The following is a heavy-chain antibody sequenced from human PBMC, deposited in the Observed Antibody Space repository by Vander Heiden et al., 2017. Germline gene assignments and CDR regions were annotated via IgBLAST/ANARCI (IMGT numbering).Heavy chain of an antibody. Sequence: QVHLVESGGGLVKPEGSLRLPCAAAGLTSSAYYMNWIRQAPGKGLEWVSYISSKGDTTYYADSVKGRFSISRDNAKNSMFLQMDNLGLDDTAVYYCARPLWPGALDIWGQGTMVTVSS. D-gene: IGHD3-10*01. V-gene: IGHV3-11*01. J-gene: IGHJ3*02. CDR2: ISSKGDTT. CDR3: ARPLWPGALDI. CDR1: GLTSSAYY.